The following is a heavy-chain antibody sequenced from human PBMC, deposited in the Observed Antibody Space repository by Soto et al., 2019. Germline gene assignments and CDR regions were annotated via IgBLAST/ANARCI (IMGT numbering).Heavy chain of an antibody. CDR2: ISSSSSYI. Sequence: PGGSLGLSCAASGFTFSSYSMNWVRQAPGKGLEWVSSISSSSSYIYYADSVKGRFTISRDNAKNSLYLQMNSLRAEDTAVYYCARDKVGGTYYYYYGMDVWGQGTTVTVSS. CDR1: GFTFSSYS. V-gene: IGHV3-21*01. CDR3: ARDKVGGTYYYYYGMDV. D-gene: IGHD3-10*01. J-gene: IGHJ6*02.